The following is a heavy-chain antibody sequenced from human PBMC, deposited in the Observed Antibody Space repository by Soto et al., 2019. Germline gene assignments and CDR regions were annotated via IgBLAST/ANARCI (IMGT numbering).Heavy chain of an antibody. CDR1: GYTFTSYG. D-gene: IGHD3-10*01. CDR2: ISTYNGGT. Sequence: QVQLVQSGGEVKKPGASVKVSCKASGYTFTSYGITWVRQAPGQGLDWMGWISTYNGGTNYAQNLQGRVTMTTDTSTSTAYMELRCLRSDDTAMYYCARDISYGSGTSYGYWGQGTLVTVSS. CDR3: ARDISYGSGTSYGY. V-gene: IGHV1-18*01. J-gene: IGHJ4*02.